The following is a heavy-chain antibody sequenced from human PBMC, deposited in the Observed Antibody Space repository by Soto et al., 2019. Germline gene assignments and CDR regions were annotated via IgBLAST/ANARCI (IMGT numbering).Heavy chain of an antibody. CDR3: ARDKTEMATRPLYYFDY. J-gene: IGHJ4*02. CDR1: GFTFSSYA. CDR2: ISYDGSNK. V-gene: IGHV3-30-3*01. Sequence: GGSLRLSCAASGFTFSSYAMHWVRQAPGKGLEWVAVISYDGSNKYYADSVKGRFTISRDNSKNTLYLQMNSLRAEDTAVYYCARDKTEMATRPLYYFDYWGQGTLVTVSS. D-gene: IGHD5-12*01.